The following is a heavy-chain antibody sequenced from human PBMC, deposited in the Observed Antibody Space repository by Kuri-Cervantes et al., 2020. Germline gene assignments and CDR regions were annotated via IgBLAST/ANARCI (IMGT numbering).Heavy chain of an antibody. CDR1: GFTFSSYD. J-gene: IGHJ6*02. Sequence: GESLKISCAASGFTFSSYDMHWVRRATGKGLEWVSAIGTAGDTYYPGSVKGRFTISRENAKNSLYLQMNSLRAGDTAVYYCARGLRGGYYGMDVWGQGTTVTVSS. D-gene: IGHD2-21*01. CDR3: ARGLRGGYYGMDV. CDR2: IGTAGDT. V-gene: IGHV3-13*01.